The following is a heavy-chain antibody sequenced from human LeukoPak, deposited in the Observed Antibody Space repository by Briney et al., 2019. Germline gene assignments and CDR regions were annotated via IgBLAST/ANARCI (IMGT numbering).Heavy chain of an antibody. J-gene: IGHJ6*03. V-gene: IGHV3-23*01. D-gene: IGHD4-11*01. Sequence: SGGSLRLSCTASGFTFGDYAMSWVRQAPGKGLEWVSAISGSGGTTYYAGSVKGRFTISRDNSKNTLYLQMNSLRAEDTAVYYCAKSGDSNHYYYYYMDVWGKGTTVTVSS. CDR2: ISGSGGTT. CDR1: GFTFGDYA. CDR3: AKSGDSNHYYYYYMDV.